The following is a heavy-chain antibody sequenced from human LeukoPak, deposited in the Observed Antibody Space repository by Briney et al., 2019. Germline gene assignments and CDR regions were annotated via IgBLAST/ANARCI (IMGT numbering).Heavy chain of an antibody. CDR3: ATAEAYGSHNWIDP. Sequence: ASVKVSCKVSGYTLTELSMHWVRQAPGKGLEWMGGFDPEDGETIYAQKFQGRVIMTEDTSTDTAYMVLSSLRSEDTAVYYCATAEAYGSHNWIDPWGQGTLVTVSS. J-gene: IGHJ5*02. V-gene: IGHV1-24*01. CDR1: GYTLTELS. D-gene: IGHD6-13*01. CDR2: FDPEDGET.